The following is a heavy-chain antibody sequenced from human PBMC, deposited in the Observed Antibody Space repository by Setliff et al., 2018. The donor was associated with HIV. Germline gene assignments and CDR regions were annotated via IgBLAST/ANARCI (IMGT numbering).Heavy chain of an antibody. D-gene: IGHD2-21*02. CDR1: GGTFSNHG. Sequence: VKVSCKASGGTFSNHGISWMRQAPGQGLEWMGGIIPILGTTQFAQKFQGRVTITRDTSATTAYMELSSLRSEDTAIFYCAREPIGGDDAFDIWGQGTMVTVSS. V-gene: IGHV1-69*05. J-gene: IGHJ3*02. CDR2: IIPILGTT. CDR3: AREPIGGDDAFDI.